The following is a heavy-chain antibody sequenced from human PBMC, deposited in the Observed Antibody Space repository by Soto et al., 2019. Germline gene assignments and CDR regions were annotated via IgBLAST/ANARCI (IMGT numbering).Heavy chain of an antibody. J-gene: IGHJ6*02. V-gene: IGHV1-46*01. CDR2: INPRGGST. Sequence: ASVKVSCRASGYTLTSYYIHWVRHAPGQGLEWMGVINPRGGSTNYAQKFQGRVTMTRDTSTSTVYMELSSLRSEDTAVYFCARDWGSGNYYGMDVWGQGTTVTVS. CDR3: ARDWGSGNYYGMDV. CDR1: GYTLTSYY. D-gene: IGHD3-16*01.